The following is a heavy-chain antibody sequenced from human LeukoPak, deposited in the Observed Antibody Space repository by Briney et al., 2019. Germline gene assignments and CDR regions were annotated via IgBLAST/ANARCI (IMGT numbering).Heavy chain of an antibody. CDR3: ARAASGSYFSNDY. D-gene: IGHD1-26*01. J-gene: IGHJ4*02. V-gene: IGHV4-59*12. Sequence: SSETLSLTCTVSGGSISSYYWSWIRQPPGKGLEWIGYIYYSGSTNYNPSLKSRVTISVDKSKNQFSLKLSSVTAADTAVYYCARAASGSYFSNDYWGQGTLVTVSS. CDR2: IYYSGST. CDR1: GGSISSYY.